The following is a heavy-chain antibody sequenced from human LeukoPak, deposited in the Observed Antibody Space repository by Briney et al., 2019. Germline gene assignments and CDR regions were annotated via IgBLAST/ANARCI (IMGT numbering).Heavy chain of an antibody. J-gene: IGHJ4*02. CDR2: ISGSGGST. Sequence: GGSLRLSCAASGFTFSSYAMSWVRQAPGKGLEWVSAISGSGGSTYYADSVKGRFTISRDNAKNSLYLQMNSLRAEDTAVYYCARDHPATYYYDSSGLDYWGQGTLVTVSS. CDR1: GFTFSSYA. V-gene: IGHV3-23*01. CDR3: ARDHPATYYYDSSGLDY. D-gene: IGHD3-22*01.